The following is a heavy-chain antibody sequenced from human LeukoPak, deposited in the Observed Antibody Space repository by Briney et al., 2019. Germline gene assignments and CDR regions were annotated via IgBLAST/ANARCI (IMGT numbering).Heavy chain of an antibody. D-gene: IGHD3-10*01. Sequence: QPGGSLRLSCAASGFTFIGYAMTWVRQAPGKGLEWVSTISHDAAGTWFADSVKGRFTISRDNAKNSLYLQMNSLRAEDTAVYYCARDSYGSGSYYRIDYWGQGTLVTVSS. CDR1: GFTFIGYA. V-gene: IGHV3-23*01. CDR2: ISHDAAGT. CDR3: ARDSYGSGSYYRIDY. J-gene: IGHJ4*02.